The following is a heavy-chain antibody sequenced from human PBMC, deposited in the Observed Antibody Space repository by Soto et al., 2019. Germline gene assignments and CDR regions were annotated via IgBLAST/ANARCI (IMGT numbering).Heavy chain of an antibody. CDR3: ANSYDFWSGYYLMGGWGPPDDAFDI. V-gene: IGHV3-23*01. CDR1: GFTFSSYA. D-gene: IGHD3-3*01. CDR2: ISGSGGST. J-gene: IGHJ3*02. Sequence: EVQLLESGGGLVQPGGSLRLSCAASGFTFSSYAMSWVRQAPGKGLEWVSAISGSGGSTYYADYVKGRFTISRDNSKNTLYLQMNSLRADDKAVYYCANSYDFWSGYYLMGGWGPPDDAFDIWGQGTMVTVSS.